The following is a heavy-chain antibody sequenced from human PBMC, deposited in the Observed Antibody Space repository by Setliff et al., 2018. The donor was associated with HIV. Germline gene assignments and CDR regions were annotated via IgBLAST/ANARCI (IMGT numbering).Heavy chain of an antibody. D-gene: IGHD3-22*01. CDR3: ARFPRASHYDSTGPRPPFDY. Sequence: GASVKVSCKVSGYSLTELSMHWVRQAPGKGLEWMGSFDREDDETTYAQNFQGRVTVTADTSTKTVYMEMRSLRSDDTAVYFCARFPRASHYDSTGPRPPFDYWGQGTPVTVSS. CDR2: FDREDDET. J-gene: IGHJ4*02. V-gene: IGHV1-24*01. CDR1: GYSLTELS.